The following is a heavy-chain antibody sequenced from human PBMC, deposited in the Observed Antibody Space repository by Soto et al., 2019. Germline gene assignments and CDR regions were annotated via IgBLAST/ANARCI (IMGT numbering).Heavy chain of an antibody. CDR2: TYYRSKWYN. Sequence: PSQTLSLTCAISGDSVSSNSAAWNWIRQSPSRGLEWLGRTYYRSKWYNDYAVSVKSRITINPDTSKNQFSLQLNSVTPEDTAVYYCARDRDIVVVPAATYYYYGMDVWGQGTTVTVSS. CDR1: GDSVSSNSAA. D-gene: IGHD2-2*01. J-gene: IGHJ6*02. CDR3: ARDRDIVVVPAATYYYYGMDV. V-gene: IGHV6-1*01.